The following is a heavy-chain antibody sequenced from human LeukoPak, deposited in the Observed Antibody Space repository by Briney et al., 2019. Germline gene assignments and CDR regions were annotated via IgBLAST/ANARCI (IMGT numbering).Heavy chain of an antibody. CDR1: GGSISSGTYY. J-gene: IGHJ4*02. Sequence: SETLSLTCTVSGGSISSGTYYWGWIRQPPGEGLEWIGIIYYSGITYYNSSLKSRVTISVDTSKNQFSLKLSSVTAADTAVYYCARAALKNRSAGNYYDSSGYGFDYWGQGTLVTVSS. CDR2: IYYSGIT. V-gene: IGHV4-39*07. D-gene: IGHD3-22*01. CDR3: ARAALKNRSAGNYYDSSGYGFDY.